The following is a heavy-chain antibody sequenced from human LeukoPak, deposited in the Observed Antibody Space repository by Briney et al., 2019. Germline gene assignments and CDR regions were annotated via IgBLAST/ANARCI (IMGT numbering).Heavy chain of an antibody. CDR3: AKVTYGSGTYGAFDS. CDR1: GFTFSSYG. CDR2: ISYDGSNK. D-gene: IGHD3-10*01. V-gene: IGHV3-30*18. J-gene: IGHJ4*02. Sequence: PGGSLRLSCAASGFTFSSYGMHWVRQAPGKGLEWVAVISYDGSNKYYADSVKGRFTIPRDNSKNTLYLQMNSLRAEDTAIYYCAKVTYGSGTYGAFDSWGQGTLVTVSS.